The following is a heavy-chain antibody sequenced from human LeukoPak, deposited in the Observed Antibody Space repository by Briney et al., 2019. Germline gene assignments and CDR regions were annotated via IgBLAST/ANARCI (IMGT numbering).Heavy chain of an antibody. CDR2: ISSSSSYI. J-gene: IGHJ4*02. V-gene: IGHV3-21*01. Sequence: GESLRLSCAASGFTFSSYSMNWVRQAPGKGLEWVSSISSSSSYIYYADSVKGRFTISRDNAKNSLYLQMNSLRAEDTAVYYCARTIISSGWYASFDYWGQGTLVTVSS. D-gene: IGHD6-19*01. CDR1: GFTFSSYS. CDR3: ARTIISSGWYASFDY.